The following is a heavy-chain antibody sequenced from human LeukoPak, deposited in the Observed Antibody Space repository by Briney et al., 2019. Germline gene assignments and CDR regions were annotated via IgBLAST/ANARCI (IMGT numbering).Heavy chain of an antibody. CDR1: GYTFTSYG. Sequence: GASVKVSCKASGYTFTSYGISWVRQAPGQGLEWMGWISAYNGNTNHAQKLQGRVTMTTDTSTSTAYMELRSLRSDDTAVYYCARGMYCSSTSCFSFDYWGQGTLVTVSS. D-gene: IGHD2-2*01. CDR2: ISAYNGNT. J-gene: IGHJ4*02. CDR3: ARGMYCSSTSCFSFDY. V-gene: IGHV1-18*01.